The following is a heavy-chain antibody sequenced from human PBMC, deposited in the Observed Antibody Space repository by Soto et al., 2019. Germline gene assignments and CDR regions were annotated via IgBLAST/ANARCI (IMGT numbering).Heavy chain of an antibody. CDR3: ARGAIAAQAFDS. V-gene: IGHV4-59*13. CDR1: GDSISSYY. D-gene: IGHD6-13*01. J-gene: IGHJ4*02. CDR2: IYYSGST. Sequence: SETLSLTCTDSGDSISSYYWSWIRQPPGKELEWIGYIYYSGSTNYNPSLKSRVTISADTSKNQFSLKLRSVTAADTAAYYCARGAIAAQAFDSWGQGTLVTVSS.